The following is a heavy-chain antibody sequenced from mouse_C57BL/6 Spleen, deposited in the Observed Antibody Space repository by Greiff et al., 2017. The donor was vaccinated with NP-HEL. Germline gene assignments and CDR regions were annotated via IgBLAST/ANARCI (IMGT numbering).Heavy chain of an antibody. D-gene: IGHD2-4*01. V-gene: IGHV3-6*01. Sequence: ESGPGLVKPSQSLSLTCSVTGYSITSGYYWNWIRQFPGNKLEWMGYISYDGSNNYNPSLKNRISITRDTSKNQFFLKLNSVTTEDTATYYCARVIYSYAMDYWGQGTSVTVSS. CDR1: GYSITSGYY. J-gene: IGHJ4*01. CDR2: ISYDGSN. CDR3: ARVIYSYAMDY.